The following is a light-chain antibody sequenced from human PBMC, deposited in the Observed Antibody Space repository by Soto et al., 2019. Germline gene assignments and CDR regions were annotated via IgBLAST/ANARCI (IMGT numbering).Light chain of an antibody. V-gene: IGKV1-5*03. CDR2: KAS. CDR1: QSISSW. Sequence: DIQMTQSPSTLSASVGDRVTITCRASQSISSWLAWYQQKPGKAPKLLIYKASSLESGVPSRFSGSGPRTKFTLTISSLQPDDFATYYCQQYNSYSPTFGQWTKVEIK. J-gene: IGKJ1*01. CDR3: QQYNSYSPT.